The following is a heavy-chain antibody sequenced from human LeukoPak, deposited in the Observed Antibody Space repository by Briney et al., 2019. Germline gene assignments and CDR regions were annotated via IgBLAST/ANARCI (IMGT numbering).Heavy chain of an antibody. CDR2: IYYSGST. V-gene: IGHV4-59*12. D-gene: IGHD4-23*01. CDR3: ARGGYGGNPPFDY. J-gene: IGHJ4*02. CDR1: GDSISSYY. Sequence: SETLSLTCTVSGDSISSYYWSWIRQPPGKGLEWIGYIYYSGSTNYNPSLKSRVTISVDKSKNQFSLKLSSLTAADTAVYYCARGGYGGNPPFDYWGQGTLVTVSS.